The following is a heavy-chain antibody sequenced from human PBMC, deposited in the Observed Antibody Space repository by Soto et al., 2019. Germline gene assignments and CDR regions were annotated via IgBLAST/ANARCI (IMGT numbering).Heavy chain of an antibody. Sequence: GGSLRLSCEASGFTFSGYAMHWVRQAPGKGLEWVAVISYDGSNKYYADSVKGRFTISRDNSKNTLYLQMNSLRAEDTAVYYCARVGYCSSSSCHTGAFEIWGQGTRVTVSS. D-gene: IGHD2-2*02. V-gene: IGHV3-30-3*01. J-gene: IGHJ3*02. CDR2: ISYDGSNK. CDR1: GFTFSGYA. CDR3: ARVGYCSSSSCHTGAFEI.